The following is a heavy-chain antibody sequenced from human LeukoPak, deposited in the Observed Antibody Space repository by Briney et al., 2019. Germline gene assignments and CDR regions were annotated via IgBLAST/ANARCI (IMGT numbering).Heavy chain of an antibody. V-gene: IGHV4-59*11. Sequence: KASETLSLTCTVSGGSISSHYWSWIRQPPGKGLEWIGYIYYSGSTNYNPSLKSRVTISVDTSKNQFSLKLSSVTAADTAVYYCARGGLLRSGSYDYWGQGTLVTVSS. CDR3: ARGGLLRSGSYDY. CDR1: GGSISSHY. D-gene: IGHD3-10*02. CDR2: IYYSGST. J-gene: IGHJ4*02.